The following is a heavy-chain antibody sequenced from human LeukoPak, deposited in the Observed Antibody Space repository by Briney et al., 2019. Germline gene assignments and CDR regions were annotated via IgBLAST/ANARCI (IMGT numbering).Heavy chain of an antibody. V-gene: IGHV3-7*01. CDR1: GFTARTYW. D-gene: IGHD2-2*01. Sequence: GGSLRLSCTASGFTARTYWMSWVRQAPGKGPEWVANIKQDGSEKYYVDSVKGRFTISRDNAKNSLYLQMNSLRAEDTALYYRARDGLSAALDHWGQGTLVTVSS. CDR3: ARDGLSAALDH. J-gene: IGHJ5*02. CDR2: IKQDGSEK.